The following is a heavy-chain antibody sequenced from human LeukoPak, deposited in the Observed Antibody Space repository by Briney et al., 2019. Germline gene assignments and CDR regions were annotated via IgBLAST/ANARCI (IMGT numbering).Heavy chain of an antibody. CDR2: IYYSGST. Sequence: SETLSLTCTVSGGSISSSSYYWGWIRQPPGKGLEWIGSIYYSGSTYYNPSLKSRVTISVGTSKNQFSLKLSSVTAADTAVYYCARSSPYYYDSSGYPLIYYYYYMDVWGKGTTVTISS. V-gene: IGHV4-39*01. CDR1: GGSISSSSYY. D-gene: IGHD3-22*01. CDR3: ARSSPYYYDSSGYPLIYYYYYMDV. J-gene: IGHJ6*03.